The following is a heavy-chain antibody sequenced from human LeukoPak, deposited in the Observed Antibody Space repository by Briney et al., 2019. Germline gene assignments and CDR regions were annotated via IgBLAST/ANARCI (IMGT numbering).Heavy chain of an antibody. CDR3: ARDPPLGWYMDV. J-gene: IGHJ6*03. CDR1: GFTFSSYS. Sequence: GGSLRLSCAASGFTFSSYSMNWVRQAPGKGLEWVSSISSSSSYIYYADSVKGRFTISRDNANNSLYLQMNSLRAEDTAVYYCARDPPLGWYMDVWGKGTTVTVSS. D-gene: IGHD5-24*01. CDR2: ISSSSSYI. V-gene: IGHV3-21*01.